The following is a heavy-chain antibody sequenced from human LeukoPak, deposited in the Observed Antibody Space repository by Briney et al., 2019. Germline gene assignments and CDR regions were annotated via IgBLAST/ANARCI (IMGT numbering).Heavy chain of an antibody. CDR1: GFTFSSYS. Sequence: PGGSLRLSCAASGFTFSSYSMNWVRQAPGKGLEWVSSISSSSGYIYYADSVKGRFTISRDNAKNSLYLQMNSLRAEDTAVYYCARGQSVYGMDVWGQGTTVTVSS. CDR3: ARGQSVYGMDV. CDR2: ISSSSGYI. V-gene: IGHV3-21*01. J-gene: IGHJ6*02.